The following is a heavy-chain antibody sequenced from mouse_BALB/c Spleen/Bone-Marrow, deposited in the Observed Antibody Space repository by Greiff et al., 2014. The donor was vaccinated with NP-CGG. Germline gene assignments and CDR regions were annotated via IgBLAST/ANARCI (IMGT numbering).Heavy chain of an antibody. CDR1: GFTFTDYY. CDR3: ARSPMDY. V-gene: IGHV7-3*02. CDR2: IRNKAYGYTT. Sequence: EVQLVESGGGLVQPGGSLRLSCTTSGFTFTDYYMSWVRQPPGKALEWLVFIRNKAYGYTTEYSASVRGRFTISRDNSQSILYLQMNTLRAEDSATYYCARSPMDYWGQGTSVTVSS. J-gene: IGHJ4*01.